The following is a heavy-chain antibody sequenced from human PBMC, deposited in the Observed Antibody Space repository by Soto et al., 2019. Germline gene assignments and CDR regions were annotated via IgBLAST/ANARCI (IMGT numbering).Heavy chain of an antibody. V-gene: IGHV1-69*12. CDR3: GRPDGDYLHHDAYDI. J-gene: IGHJ3*02. Sequence: QVQLVQSGAEVNKPGSSVKVSCKASGGTFSNYAISWVRQSPGQGLEWMVGIIPILGTPNSAQKFQGRVTITADESPPTASLELSSLRSEDTAVYYCGRPDGDYLHHDAYDIWGKGTMVTVSS. D-gene: IGHD4-17*01. CDR2: IIPILGTP. CDR1: GGTFSNYA.